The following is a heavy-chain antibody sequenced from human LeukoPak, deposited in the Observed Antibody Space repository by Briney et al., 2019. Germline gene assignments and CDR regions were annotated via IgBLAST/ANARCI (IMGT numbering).Heavy chain of an antibody. J-gene: IGHJ4*02. Sequence: PSETLSLTCTVSGGSIGSYYWSWIRQPPGKGLEWIGYIHYSGTTNYNPSLKSRVTISVDTSNNQFSLDLNSVTAADTAVYYCANKVYCSTTSCYPAGYWGQGTLVTVSS. D-gene: IGHD2-2*01. CDR3: ANKVYCSTTSCYPAGY. V-gene: IGHV4-59*12. CDR2: IHYSGTT. CDR1: GGSIGSYY.